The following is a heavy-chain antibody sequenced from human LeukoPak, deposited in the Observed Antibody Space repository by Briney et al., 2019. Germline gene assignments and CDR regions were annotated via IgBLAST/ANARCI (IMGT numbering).Heavy chain of an antibody. V-gene: IGHV4-34*01. Sequence: PSETLSLTCSVYGGSFSGYYWSWIRQPPAKGLGWIGEINHSGSTNYKPSLKSRVPISVDTSKNQFSLKLSSVTAADTAVYYCARGPGFYPLGRGAFDIWGQGTMVTVSS. CDR1: GGSFSGYY. CDR2: INHSGST. D-gene: IGHD7-27*01. J-gene: IGHJ3*02. CDR3: ARGPGFYPLGRGAFDI.